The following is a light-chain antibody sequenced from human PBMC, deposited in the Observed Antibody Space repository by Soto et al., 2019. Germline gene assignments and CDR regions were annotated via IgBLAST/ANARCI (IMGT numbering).Light chain of an antibody. V-gene: IGLV2-23*02. CDR2: EVN. J-gene: IGLJ3*02. CDR3: CSSVGGPIWV. CDR1: NSDVGGYDR. Sequence: QSALTQPASVSGSPGQSITISCSGTNSDVGGYDRVSWYRQHPGKAPTLMIYEVNKRPSGVSNRFSGSKSGNTASLIISGLQAEDEADYYCCSSVGGPIWVFGGGTKLTVL.